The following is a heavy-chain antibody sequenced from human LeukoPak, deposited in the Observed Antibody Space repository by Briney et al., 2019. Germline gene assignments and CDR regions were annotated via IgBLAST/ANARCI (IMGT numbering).Heavy chain of an antibody. CDR1: GFTFSNYN. V-gene: IGHV3-21*01. J-gene: IGHJ3*02. CDR3: ARPKLLYGESAFDI. D-gene: IGHD2-2*02. Sequence: TGGSLRLSCAASGFTFSNYNMNWVRQAPGKGLEWVSSISSSSSYIYYADSVKGRFTISRDNAKNSLYLQMNSLRAEDTAVYYCARPKLLYGESAFDIWGQGTMVTVSS. CDR2: ISSSSSYI.